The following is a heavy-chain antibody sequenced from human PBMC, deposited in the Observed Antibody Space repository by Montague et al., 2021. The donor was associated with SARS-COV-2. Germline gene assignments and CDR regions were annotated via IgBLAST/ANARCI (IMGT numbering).Heavy chain of an antibody. Sequence: SETLSLTCTVSGGSISSRSYYWGWIRQPPGKGLEWIGSIDYSGSAYYNPSLKSRVTISVDTSKNQFSLKLSSVTAADTAVYYCARVGRQQLVRLYGMDVWGQGTTVTVSS. CDR2: IDYSGSA. J-gene: IGHJ6*02. CDR3: ARVGRQQLVRLYGMDV. CDR1: GGSISSRSYY. V-gene: IGHV4-39*07. D-gene: IGHD6-13*01.